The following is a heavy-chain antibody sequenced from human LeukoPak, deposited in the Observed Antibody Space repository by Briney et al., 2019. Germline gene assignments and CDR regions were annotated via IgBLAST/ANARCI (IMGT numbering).Heavy chain of an antibody. CDR2: IIPIFGTA. V-gene: IGHV1-69*13. D-gene: IGHD3-10*01. J-gene: IGHJ4*02. Sequence: SVKVSCKASGGTFSSYAISWVRQAPGQGLEWMGGIIPIFGTANYAQKFQGRVTITADESTSTAYMELSSLRSEDTAVYYCARDRPGGMVRGSNGVFDYWGQGTLVTVSS. CDR3: ARDRPGGMVRGSNGVFDY. CDR1: GGTFSSYA.